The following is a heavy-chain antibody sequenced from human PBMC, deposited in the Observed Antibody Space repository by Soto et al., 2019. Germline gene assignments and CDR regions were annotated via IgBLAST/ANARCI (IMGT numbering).Heavy chain of an antibody. V-gene: IGHV3-7*01. Sequence: EVQLVESGGTLVQPGGSLRLSCAASGFIFSTHWMTWVRQAPGKGVEWVATINLDGSEKYYVDSVKGLFTISRDNEKNSQYLQMDSLRVEDTAVYYCARGSRGPQYWGQGTLVTVSA. CDR2: INLDGSEK. D-gene: IGHD3-10*01. J-gene: IGHJ4*02. CDR3: ARGSRGPQY. CDR1: GFIFSTHW.